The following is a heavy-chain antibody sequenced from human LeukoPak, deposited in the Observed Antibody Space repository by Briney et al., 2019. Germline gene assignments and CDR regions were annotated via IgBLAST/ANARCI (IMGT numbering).Heavy chain of an antibody. Sequence: PSETLSLTCAVYGGSFSGYFWGWIRQPPGKGLEWIGEINHSGSTNYNPSLKSRVTISVDTSKNQFPLKMRSVTAADTAVYYCARGQGYCSGGSCLLGWYYYYMDVWGKGTTVTVSS. CDR1: GGSFSGYF. D-gene: IGHD2-15*01. V-gene: IGHV4-34*01. J-gene: IGHJ6*03. CDR3: ARGQGYCSGGSCLLGWYYYYMDV. CDR2: INHSGST.